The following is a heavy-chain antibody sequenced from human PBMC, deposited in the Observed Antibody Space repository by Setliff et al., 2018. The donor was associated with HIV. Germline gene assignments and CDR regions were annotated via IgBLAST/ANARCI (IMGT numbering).Heavy chain of an antibody. V-gene: IGHV1-3*04. CDR2: LRTGNGDT. J-gene: IGHJ4*02. D-gene: IGHD1-1*01. CDR1: GYTFTTYS. CDR3: ARRASTAEVFDY. Sequence: ASVKVSCKVSGYTFTTYSIHWVRQTPGQRPEWMGWLRTGNGDTSYSESLQGRVTFTSDTSANTAYMELRSLGSDDTAVYFCARRASTAEVFDYRGQGTLVTVSS.